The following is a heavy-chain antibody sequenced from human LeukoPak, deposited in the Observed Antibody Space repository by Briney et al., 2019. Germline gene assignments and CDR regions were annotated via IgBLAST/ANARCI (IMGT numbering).Heavy chain of an antibody. CDR2: ISGSGGST. CDR3: AKSGYNRFDY. J-gene: IGHJ4*02. CDR1: GFTFDDYA. V-gene: IGHV3-23*01. Sequence: GGSLRLSCAASGFTFDDYAMHWVRQAPGKGLEWVSAISGSGGSTYYADSVKGRFTISRDNSKNTLYLQMNSLRADDTAVYYCAKSGYNRFDYWGQGTLVTVSS. D-gene: IGHD5-24*01.